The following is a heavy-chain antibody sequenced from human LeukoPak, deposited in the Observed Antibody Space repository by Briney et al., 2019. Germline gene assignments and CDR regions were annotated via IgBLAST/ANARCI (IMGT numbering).Heavy chain of an antibody. J-gene: IGHJ5*02. D-gene: IGHD1-20*01. CDR2: IYTSGST. CDR1: GGSISSGSYY. CDR3: ARGGYNWNEGFDP. V-gene: IGHV4-61*02. Sequence: SQTLSLTCTVSGGSISSGSYYWSWIRQPAGKGLEWIGRIYTSGSTNYNPSLKSRVTISVDTSKNQFSLKLSSVTAADTAVYYCARGGYNWNEGFDPWGQGTLVTVSS.